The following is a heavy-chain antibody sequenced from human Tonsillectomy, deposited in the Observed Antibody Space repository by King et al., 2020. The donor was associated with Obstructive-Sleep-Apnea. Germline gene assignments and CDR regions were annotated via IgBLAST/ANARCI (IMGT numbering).Heavy chain of an antibody. CDR2: IAHSGNS. CDR1: GGSLSSGSYY. J-gene: IGHJ4*02. Sequence: MQLQESGPGLVKPSQTLSLTCTVSGGSLSSGSYYWTWIRQHPRKGLEWIGYIAHSGNSYYNPSLKSRVSISGDTSKNQFSLKLSSVTAADTAVYYCVRDNSSGWYHFFDYWGQGIVVAVSS. V-gene: IGHV4-31*03. D-gene: IGHD6-19*01. CDR3: VRDNSSGWYHFFDY.